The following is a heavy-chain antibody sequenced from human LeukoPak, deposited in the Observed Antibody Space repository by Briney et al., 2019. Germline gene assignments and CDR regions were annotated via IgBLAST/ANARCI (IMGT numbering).Heavy chain of an antibody. CDR1: GFTFSSYA. J-gene: IGHJ5*02. Sequence: GGSLRLSCAASGFTFSSYAMSWVRQAPGKGLEWVSAISGSGDSTYYADSVKGRFTISRDNSMNTLFLQMNSLRAEDTAVYYCAKEIGYGDYNWFDPWGQGTLVTVSS. CDR2: ISGSGDST. D-gene: IGHD4-17*01. CDR3: AKEIGYGDYNWFDP. V-gene: IGHV3-23*01.